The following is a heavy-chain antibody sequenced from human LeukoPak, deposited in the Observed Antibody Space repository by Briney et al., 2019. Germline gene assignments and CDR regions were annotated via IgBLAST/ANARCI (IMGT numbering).Heavy chain of an antibody. J-gene: IGHJ4*02. V-gene: IGHV4-4*02. CDR2: MYLSGTT. Sequence: SETLSLTCTVSGDSINSLDLWSWVRQPPGKGLEWIGEMYLSGTTHSNPSVKSRVTITIDKSKNQFFLNLSSVTAADTAVYYCAGLVGRYSSGLYYYYFDYWGQGTLVTVSS. D-gene: IGHD3-22*01. CDR1: GDSINSLDL. CDR3: AGLVGRYSSGLYYYYFDY.